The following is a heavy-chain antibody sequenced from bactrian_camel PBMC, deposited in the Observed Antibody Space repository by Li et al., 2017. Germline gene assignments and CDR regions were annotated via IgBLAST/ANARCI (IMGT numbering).Heavy chain of an antibody. D-gene: IGHD6*01. CDR2: ISGSGGGRT. CDR3: RRGWYGPRTTVEQVV. J-gene: IGHJ4*01. CDR1: GFTFSNYW. Sequence: HVQLVESGGGLVQPGGSLRLSCAASGFTFSNYWKHWVRQAPGKGLEWVSVISGSGGGRTYYADSVKGRFTVSRDNAKNTLYLHMNDLKTEDTAMYYCRRGWYGPRTTVEQVVGAQGTQVTVS. V-gene: IGHV3S1*01.